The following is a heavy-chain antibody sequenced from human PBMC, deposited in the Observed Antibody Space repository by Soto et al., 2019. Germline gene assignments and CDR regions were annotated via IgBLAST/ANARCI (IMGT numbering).Heavy chain of an antibody. CDR3: ARGYSGYDRAFDI. CDR1: GGSISSYY. CDR2: IYYSGST. Sequence: QVQLQESGPGLVKPSETLSLTCTVSGGSISSYYWSWIRQPPGKGLEWIGYIYYSGSTNYNPSLKSRVTISVDTSKNQFSLKLSSVTAADTAVYYCARGYSGYDRAFDIWGQGTMVTVSS. D-gene: IGHD5-12*01. V-gene: IGHV4-59*01. J-gene: IGHJ3*02.